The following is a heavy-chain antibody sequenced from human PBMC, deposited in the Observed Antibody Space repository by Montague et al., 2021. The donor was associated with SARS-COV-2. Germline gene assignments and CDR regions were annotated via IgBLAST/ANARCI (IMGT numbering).Heavy chain of an antibody. V-gene: IGHV4-38-2*01. CDR1: GDSITNNYY. Sequence: SETLSLTCAVSGDSITNNYYWGWIRQPPGKGLEWIGTFYHSRTTYYNSPLKSRVTISVDTSNNQFSLMLTSATAADTAVYYCARRYIVASNSSFDYWGQGTLVTVSS. J-gene: IGHJ4*02. D-gene: IGHD2-21*01. CDR3: ARRYIVASNSSFDY. CDR2: FYHSRTT.